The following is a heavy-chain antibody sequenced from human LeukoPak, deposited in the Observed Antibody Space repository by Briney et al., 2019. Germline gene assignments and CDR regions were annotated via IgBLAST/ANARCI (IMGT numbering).Heavy chain of an antibody. Sequence: GGSLRLSCAVSGFTFSSHAVSWVRQAPGRGLEWVSAISGSGDRTYYADSVKGRFTISRDNSKNTLYLQMNSLRAEDTAVYYCARYSSSKDAFDYWGQGTLVTVSS. V-gene: IGHV3-23*01. D-gene: IGHD6-6*01. CDR2: ISGSGDRT. J-gene: IGHJ4*02. CDR3: ARYSSSKDAFDY. CDR1: GFTFSSHA.